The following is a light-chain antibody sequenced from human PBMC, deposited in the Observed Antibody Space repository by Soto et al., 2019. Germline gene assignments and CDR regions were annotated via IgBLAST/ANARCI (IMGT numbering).Light chain of an antibody. V-gene: IGKV3D-15*01. Sequence: EIVMTQSPVTLSASPGERVTLSCRASQSVNINLAWYQQRPGQAPRVLIYVASNRASGIPDRFSGSGSGTDFTLTISRLEPDDFALYYCQQYKDWPPLTFGGGTRVEIK. CDR2: VAS. CDR1: QSVNIN. CDR3: QQYKDWPPLT. J-gene: IGKJ4*01.